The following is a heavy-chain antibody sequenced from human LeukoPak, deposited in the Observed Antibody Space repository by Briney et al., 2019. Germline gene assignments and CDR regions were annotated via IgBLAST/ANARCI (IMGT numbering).Heavy chain of an antibody. CDR3: GKEVERHFDLRY. Sequence: GGSLRLSCAASGLASGIYAMSWVRQAPGKGLEWVSAFSGGGDSFYADSVRGRFSISADKSRNILYLQMNGLRVEDTAVYYCGKEVERHFDLRYWGQGTPVTVSS. CDR2: FSGGGDS. J-gene: IGHJ4*02. V-gene: IGHV3-23*01. CDR1: GLASGIYA. D-gene: IGHD2-15*01.